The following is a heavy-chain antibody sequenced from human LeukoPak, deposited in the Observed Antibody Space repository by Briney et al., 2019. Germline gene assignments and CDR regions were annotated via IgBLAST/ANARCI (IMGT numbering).Heavy chain of an antibody. J-gene: IGHJ4*02. Sequence: SETLSLTCAVYGGSFSVYYWSWFRQPPGKGLEWIGEINHSGSTNYNPSLKSRVTISVDTSKNQFSLKLSSVTAADTAVYYCAREYCSGGSCYFDYWGQGTLVTVSS. CDR2: INHSGST. CDR1: GGSFSVYY. CDR3: AREYCSGGSCYFDY. D-gene: IGHD2-15*01. V-gene: IGHV4-34*01.